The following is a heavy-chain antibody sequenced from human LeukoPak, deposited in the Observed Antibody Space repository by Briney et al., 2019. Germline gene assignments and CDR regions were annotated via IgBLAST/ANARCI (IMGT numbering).Heavy chain of an antibody. Sequence: PGGSLRLSCAASGFTVSSNYMSWVRQAPGKGLEWVSVIYSGGSTYYADSVKGRFTISRDNSKNTLYLQMNSLRAEDTAVYYCARDMPRPYGSGSPRVGAFDIWGQGTMVTVSS. CDR2: IYSGGST. J-gene: IGHJ3*02. D-gene: IGHD3-10*01. CDR1: GFTVSSNY. CDR3: ARDMPRPYGSGSPRVGAFDI. V-gene: IGHV3-53*01.